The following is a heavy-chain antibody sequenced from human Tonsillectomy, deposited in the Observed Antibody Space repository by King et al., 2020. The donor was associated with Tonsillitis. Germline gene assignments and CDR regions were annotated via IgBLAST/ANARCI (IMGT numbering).Heavy chain of an antibody. CDR1: GYTFTAYS. CDR2: INPDSGGA. Sequence: VQLVQSGAEVKKPGASVKVSCQASGYTFTAYSMHWVRQAPGEGLEWMGRINPDSGGADYAVRFKGRVTMTTDTSIRSAYLEVSSLSSDDTALYFCARDTGGWRTFDNWGQGTLVTVSS. D-gene: IGHD6-19*01. V-gene: IGHV1-2*06. J-gene: IGHJ4*02. CDR3: ARDTGGWRTFDN.